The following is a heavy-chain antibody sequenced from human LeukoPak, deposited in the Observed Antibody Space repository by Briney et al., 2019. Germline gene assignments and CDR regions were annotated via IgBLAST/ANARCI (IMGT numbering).Heavy chain of an antibody. D-gene: IGHD6-13*01. V-gene: IGHV3-21*01. Sequence: GGSLRLSCAASGFTFSSYSMNWVRQAPGKGLEWVSSISSSSSYIYYADSVKGRFTISRDNAKNSLYLQMNSLRAEDTAVYYCGRVWWFGSSWPEYYYYYMDVWGKGTTVTVSS. CDR3: GRVWWFGSSWPEYYYYYMDV. J-gene: IGHJ6*03. CDR2: ISSSSSYI. CDR1: GFTFSSYS.